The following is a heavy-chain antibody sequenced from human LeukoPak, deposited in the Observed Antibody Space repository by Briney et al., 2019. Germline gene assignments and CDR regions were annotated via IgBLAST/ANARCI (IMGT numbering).Heavy chain of an antibody. Sequence: GGSLRLSCAASGFTFSSYAMHWVRQAPGKGLEWVAVISYDGSNKYYADSVKGRFTISRDNSKNTLYLHMNSLRAEDTAVYYCASPIAAAGGFDPWGQGTLVTVSS. CDR1: GFTFSSYA. V-gene: IGHV3-30*04. D-gene: IGHD6-13*01. CDR3: ASPIAAAGGFDP. CDR2: ISYDGSNK. J-gene: IGHJ5*02.